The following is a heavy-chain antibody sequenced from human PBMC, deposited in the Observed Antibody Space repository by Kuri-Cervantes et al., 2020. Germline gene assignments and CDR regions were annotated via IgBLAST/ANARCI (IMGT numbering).Heavy chain of an antibody. V-gene: IGHV1-69*13. CDR2: IIPILGTA. CDR1: GGTFSSYA. Sequence: SVKVSCKASGGTFSSYAISWVRQAPGQGVDWMGGIIPILGTANYAQKFQGRVTITADESTSTAYMELSSLRCEGPAVYYWARGPTGGVGGVNFYGMDVWGQGTTVTVSS. J-gene: IGHJ6*02. CDR3: ARGPTGGVGGVNFYGMDV. D-gene: IGHD3-16*01.